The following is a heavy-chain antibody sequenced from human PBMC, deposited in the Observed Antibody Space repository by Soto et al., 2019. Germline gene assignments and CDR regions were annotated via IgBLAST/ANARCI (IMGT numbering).Heavy chain of an antibody. CDR1: GFNFITFS. Sequence: DVQLVESGGGLGKPGGSLRLSCAASGFNFITFSMNWVRQAPGKGLEWVSSSSASSSSIYYAESVKGRFTVSRDNAKNSLYLQMNSLTAEDTALYYCVRDAYNRDAFDIWGQGTKVTVSS. CDR2: SSASSSSI. V-gene: IGHV3-21*01. CDR3: VRDAYNRDAFDI. D-gene: IGHD1-20*01. J-gene: IGHJ3*02.